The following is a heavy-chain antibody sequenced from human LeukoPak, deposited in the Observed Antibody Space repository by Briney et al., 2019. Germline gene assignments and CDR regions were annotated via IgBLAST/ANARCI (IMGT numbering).Heavy chain of an antibody. V-gene: IGHV1-8*01. Sequence: ASVKVSCKASGYTFTSHDINWVRQATGQGLEWMGWMNPNSGNTGYAQKFQGRVTMTRNTSISTAYMELSSLRSEDTAAYYCARAPKFTVTRESYYFDYWGQGTLVTVSS. D-gene: IGHD4-17*01. CDR2: MNPNSGNT. J-gene: IGHJ4*02. CDR1: GYTFTSHD. CDR3: ARAPKFTVTRESYYFDY.